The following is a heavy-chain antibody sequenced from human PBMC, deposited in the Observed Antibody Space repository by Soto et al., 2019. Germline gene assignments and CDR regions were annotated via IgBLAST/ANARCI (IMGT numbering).Heavy chain of an antibody. Sequence: TSETLSLTCTVSGGSISHYYWSWIRQPPGKGPEWIGYVYHSGATNYNPSLESRVTMSLDTSKNQFSLKLSSVTAADTAVYYYYFDYWGQGTLVTVS. CDR1: GGSISHYY. J-gene: IGHJ4*02. V-gene: IGHV4-59*01. CDR2: VYHSGAT. CDR3: YFDY.